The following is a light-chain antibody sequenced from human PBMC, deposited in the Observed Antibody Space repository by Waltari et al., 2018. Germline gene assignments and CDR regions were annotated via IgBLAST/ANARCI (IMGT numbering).Light chain of an antibody. J-gene: IGKJ2*01. V-gene: IGKV4-1*01. CDR1: QTIFYSSNNKNY. Sequence: DIVMTQSPDSLAVSLGERATINCKSSQTIFYSSNNKNYLAWYQQKPGQPPNVLIYWASTRESGVPDRVSGSGSGTDFTLTISSLKPEDVAVYYSQQYYDPPYTFGQGPKLEI. CDR3: QQYYDPPYT. CDR2: WAS.